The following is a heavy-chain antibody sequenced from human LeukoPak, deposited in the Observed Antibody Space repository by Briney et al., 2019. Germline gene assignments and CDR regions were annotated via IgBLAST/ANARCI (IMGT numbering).Heavy chain of an antibody. CDR1: GFTFSSYW. CDR3: ARSTTHPYYNYMDV. D-gene: IGHD4-17*01. V-gene: IGHV3-74*01. Sequence: PGGSLRLSCAASGFTFSSYWMHWVRQAPGEGLVWVSRINSGGSTTTYADSVKGRFTISRDNAKNTLYLQMNSLRVEDTAVYYRARSTTHPYYNYMDVWGKGTTVTLSS. J-gene: IGHJ6*03. CDR2: INSGGSTT.